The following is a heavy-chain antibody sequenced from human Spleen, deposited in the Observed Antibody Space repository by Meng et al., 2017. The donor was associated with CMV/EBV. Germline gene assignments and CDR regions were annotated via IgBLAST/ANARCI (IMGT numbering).Heavy chain of an antibody. J-gene: IGHJ3*02. D-gene: IGHD3-3*01. CDR1: GFTFSSYW. Sequence: GESLKISCVASGFTFSSYWMSWVRLAPGKGLEWVANIKQDGSEKYYVDSVKGRFTISRDNVKSSLYLQMNSLRVEDTAVYYCARDRGVDFWSGSAFDIWGHGTVVTVSS. V-gene: IGHV3-7*01. CDR3: ARDRGVDFWSGSAFDI. CDR2: IKQDGSEK.